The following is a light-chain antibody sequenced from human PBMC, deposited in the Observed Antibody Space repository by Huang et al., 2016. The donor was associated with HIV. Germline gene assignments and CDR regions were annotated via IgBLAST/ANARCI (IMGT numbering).Light chain of an antibody. CDR2: DAS. J-gene: IGKJ4*01. Sequence: EIVLTQSPATLSLSPGERATLSCRASQSVSRSVAWYQQKPGQAPRLLIYDASNRATGIPARFSGSGSVTDFTLTISSLEPEDFAVYYCQQRSNWPLTFGGGTKVDIK. CDR1: QSVSRS. V-gene: IGKV3-11*01. CDR3: QQRSNWPLT.